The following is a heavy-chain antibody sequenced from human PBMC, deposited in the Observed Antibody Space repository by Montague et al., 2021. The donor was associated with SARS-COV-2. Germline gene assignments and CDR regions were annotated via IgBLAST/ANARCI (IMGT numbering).Heavy chain of an antibody. D-gene: IGHD3-10*01. J-gene: IGHJ4*02. V-gene: IGHV3-30*18. CDR2: ISYEGSKK. Sequence: SLRLSCAASGFTFNNYGMHWVRQAPGKGLEWLAVISYEGSKKHYADSVGGRFTISRDSSENTLYLQMNSLRTEDTAAYYCAKGGGIFWFGGGKSPFDHWGQGALVPVSS. CDR3: AKGGGIFWFGGGKSPFDH. CDR1: GFTFNNYG.